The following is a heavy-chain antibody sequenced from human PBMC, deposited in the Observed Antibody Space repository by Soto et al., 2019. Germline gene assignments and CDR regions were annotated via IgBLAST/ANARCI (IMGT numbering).Heavy chain of an antibody. Sequence: SVKVSCKASGGTFSSYTISWVRQAPGQGLEWMGRIIPILGIANYAQKFQGRVTITADKSTSTAYMELSSLRSEDTAVYYCASLVPAAIMGDAFDSWGQGTMVTVSS. D-gene: IGHD2-2*01. CDR2: IIPILGIA. V-gene: IGHV1-69*02. CDR1: GGTFSSYT. J-gene: IGHJ3*02. CDR3: ASLVPAAIMGDAFDS.